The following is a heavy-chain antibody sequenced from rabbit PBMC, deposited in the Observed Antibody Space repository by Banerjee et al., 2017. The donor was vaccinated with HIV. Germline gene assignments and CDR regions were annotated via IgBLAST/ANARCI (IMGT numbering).Heavy chain of an antibody. V-gene: IGHV1S45*01. J-gene: IGHJ4*01. Sequence: QEQLEESGGDLVKPEGSLTLTCTASGFSFSNGYVMCWVRQAPGKGLEWIACMNTISGDTVYATWAKGRFTISKASWTTVTLQMTSLTAADTATYFCADAGYVDVGWAGLWGPGTLVTVS. D-gene: IGHD4-2*01. CDR3: ADAGYVDVGWAGL. CDR2: MNTISGDT. CDR1: GFSFSNGYV.